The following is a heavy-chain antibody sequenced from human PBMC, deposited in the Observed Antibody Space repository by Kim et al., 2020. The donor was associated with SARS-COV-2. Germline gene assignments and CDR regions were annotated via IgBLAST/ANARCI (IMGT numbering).Heavy chain of an antibody. CDR2: ISASGLGT. Sequence: GGSLRLSCAASGFTFSTYAMSWTRQAPGKGLEWVSTISASGLGTHYADSVKGRFTISRDNSRGTLFLQMNYLRAEDTAIYYCEASDYWGQGSLVTVSS. CDR3: EASDY. J-gene: IGHJ4*02. V-gene: IGHV3-23*01. CDR1: GFTFSTYA.